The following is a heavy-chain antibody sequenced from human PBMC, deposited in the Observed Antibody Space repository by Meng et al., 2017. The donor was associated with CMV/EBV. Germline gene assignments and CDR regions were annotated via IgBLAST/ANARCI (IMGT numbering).Heavy chain of an antibody. V-gene: IGHV1-69*10. D-gene: IGHD6-6*01. CDR3: ARDKLSIATRPDYYYGMDV. CDR2: ISPILGIA. Sequence: SVKVSCKASGYTFIVYASCWVRQAPGQGLEWMGGISPILGIANYAQKFQGRVTITADKSTSTAYMELSSLRSEDTAVYYCARDKLSIATRPDYYYGMDVWGQGTTVTVSS. CDR1: GYTFIVYA. J-gene: IGHJ6*02.